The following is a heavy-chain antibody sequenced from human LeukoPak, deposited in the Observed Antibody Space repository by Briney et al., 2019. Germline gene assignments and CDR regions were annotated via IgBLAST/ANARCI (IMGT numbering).Heavy chain of an antibody. Sequence: NPEGSLRLSCAASGFIFSDYYMSWIRQAPGKGLEWVSYISSSGSTIYYADSVKGRFTISRDNAKNSLYLQMNSLRAEDTAVYYCERAPYGDYFDYWGQGTLVTVSS. CDR3: ERAPYGDYFDY. CDR2: ISSSGSTI. V-gene: IGHV3-11*01. CDR1: GFIFSDYY. J-gene: IGHJ4*02. D-gene: IGHD4-17*01.